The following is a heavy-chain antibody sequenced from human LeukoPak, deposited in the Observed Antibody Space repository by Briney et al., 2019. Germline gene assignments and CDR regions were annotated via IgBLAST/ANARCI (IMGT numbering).Heavy chain of an antibody. CDR3: ARGRYSSGWFPFDY. J-gene: IGHJ4*02. CDR1: GFTFSSYA. V-gene: IGHV3-64*01. Sequence: GGSLRPSCAASGFTFSSYAMHWVRQAPGKGLEYVSAISSNGGSTYYANSVKGRFTISRDNSKNTLYLQMGSLRAEDMAVYYCARGRYSSGWFPFDYWGQGTLVTVSS. CDR2: ISSNGGST. D-gene: IGHD6-19*01.